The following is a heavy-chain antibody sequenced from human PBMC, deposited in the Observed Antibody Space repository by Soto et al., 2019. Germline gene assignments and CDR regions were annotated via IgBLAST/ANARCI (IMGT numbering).Heavy chain of an antibody. CDR2: IYHSGST. J-gene: IGHJ5*02. Sequence: TLSLTCAVSVGSISSGGYSWSWIRQPPGKGLEWIGYIYHSGSTYYNPSLKSRVTISVDRSKNQFSLKLSSVTAADTAVYYCARAPVVSNWFDPWGQGTLVTVSS. D-gene: IGHD2-15*01. V-gene: IGHV4-30-2*01. CDR3: ARAPVVSNWFDP. CDR1: VGSISSGGYS.